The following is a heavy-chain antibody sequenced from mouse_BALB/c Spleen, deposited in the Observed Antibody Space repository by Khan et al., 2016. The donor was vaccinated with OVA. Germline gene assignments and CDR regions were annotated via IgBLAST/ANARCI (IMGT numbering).Heavy chain of an antibody. V-gene: IGHV3-2*02. J-gene: IGHJ4*01. CDR3: ARDGSSYNYAIDY. Sequence: EVQLQESGPGLVKPSQSLSLSCTATGYSITSDYAWNWIRQFPGNKLEWMGYIRSSGSTNYNPAFKSRTSITRDTSTNPSFLQLNSVTTEDTATCYSARDGSSYNYAIDYWGQGTSVTVSA. CDR1: GYSITSDYA. CDR2: IRSSGST. D-gene: IGHD2-3*01.